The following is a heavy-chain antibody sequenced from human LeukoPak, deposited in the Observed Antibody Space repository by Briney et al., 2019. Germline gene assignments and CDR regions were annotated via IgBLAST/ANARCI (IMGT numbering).Heavy chain of an antibody. J-gene: IGHJ6*03. D-gene: IGHD3-10*01. CDR3: ARGTWGGYSYGLNYYMDV. CDR1: GFTFSSYG. Sequence: GSLRLSCAASGFTFSSYGMHWVRQAPGKGLEWVAFIRYDGSNKYYADFVKGRFTISRDNAKNSLYLQMNSLRAEDTAVYFCARGTWGGYSYGLNYYMDVWGKGTTVTVSS. V-gene: IGHV3-30*02. CDR2: IRYDGSNK.